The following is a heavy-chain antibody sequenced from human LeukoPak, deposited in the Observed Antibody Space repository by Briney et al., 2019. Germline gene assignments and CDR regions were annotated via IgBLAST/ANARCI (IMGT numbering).Heavy chain of an antibody. D-gene: IGHD1-26*01. CDR1: GGSISSYY. Sequence: SETLSLTCTVSGGSISSYYWSWIRQPPGKGLEWIGDIYYSGSTNYNPSLKSRVTISVDTSKNQFSLKLSSVTAADTAVYYCARHQRTNSGSSSPFDFWGQGTLVTVSS. CDR2: IYYSGST. CDR3: ARHQRTNSGSSSPFDF. V-gene: IGHV4-59*08. J-gene: IGHJ4*02.